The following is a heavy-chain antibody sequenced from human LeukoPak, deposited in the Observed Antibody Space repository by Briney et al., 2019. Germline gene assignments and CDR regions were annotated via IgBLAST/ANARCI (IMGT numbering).Heavy chain of an antibody. CDR3: ARDSIVVVVAATNSDAFDI. V-gene: IGHV3-66*01. CDR2: IYSGGST. CDR1: GFTFSSYG. J-gene: IGHJ3*02. Sequence: GGSLRLSCAASGFTFSSYGMSWVRQAPGKGLEWVSVIYSGGSTYYSDSVKGRFTISRDNSKNTLYLQINSLRVEDTAVYYCARDSIVVVVAATNSDAFDIWGQGTMVTVSS. D-gene: IGHD2-15*01.